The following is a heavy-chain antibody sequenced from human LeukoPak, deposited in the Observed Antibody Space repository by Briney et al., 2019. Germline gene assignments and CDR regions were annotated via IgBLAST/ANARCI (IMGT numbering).Heavy chain of an antibody. D-gene: IGHD2-21*01. Sequence: GGSLRLSCAASGFTFSSYAMHWVRQAPGKGLEWVAVISYDGTNKYYADSVKGRFTISRDNSKNTLYLQMNSLRAEDTAVYYCAKSLFSLTDYWGQGTLVTVSS. CDR3: AKSLFSLTDY. J-gene: IGHJ4*02. V-gene: IGHV3-30-3*02. CDR2: ISYDGTNK. CDR1: GFTFSSYA.